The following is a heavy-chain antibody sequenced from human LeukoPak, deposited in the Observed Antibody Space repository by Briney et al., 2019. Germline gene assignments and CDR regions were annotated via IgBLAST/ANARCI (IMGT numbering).Heavy chain of an antibody. D-gene: IGHD6-13*01. V-gene: IGHV3-30*02. CDR2: IRYDGINK. Sequence: PGGSLRLSCEASEFTFSSYGMHWVRQAPGKGLEWVAFIRYDGINKYYADSVKGRFTISRDNSKNALYLQMNSLRAEDTAVFYCARERHSSSWGAYYFDYWGQGTLVTVSS. CDR3: ARERHSSSWGAYYFDY. CDR1: EFTFSSYG. J-gene: IGHJ4*02.